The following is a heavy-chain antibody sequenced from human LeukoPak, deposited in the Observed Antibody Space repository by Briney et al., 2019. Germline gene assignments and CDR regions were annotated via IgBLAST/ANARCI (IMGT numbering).Heavy chain of an antibody. D-gene: IGHD3-16*01. Sequence: SETLSLTCAVYGGSFSGYYWSWIRQPPGKGLEWIGEINHSGSTNYNPSLKSRVTISVDTSKNQFSLKLSSATAADTAVYYCARRRLGEFFDYWGQGTLVTVSS. CDR3: ARRRLGEFFDY. CDR2: INHSGST. CDR1: GGSFSGYY. J-gene: IGHJ4*02. V-gene: IGHV4-34*01.